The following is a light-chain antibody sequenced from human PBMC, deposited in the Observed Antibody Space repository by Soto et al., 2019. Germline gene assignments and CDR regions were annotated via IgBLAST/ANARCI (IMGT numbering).Light chain of an antibody. CDR3: QQYNSYWT. Sequence: DIQMTQSPSTLSASVGDRVTITCRASQTITTWLAWYQQKPGKAPKLLIYDASTLENGVPSRFSGSGFGTEFTLTISRLQPDDFATYYCQQYNSYWTFGQGTKVDIK. V-gene: IGKV1-5*01. J-gene: IGKJ1*01. CDR2: DAS. CDR1: QTITTW.